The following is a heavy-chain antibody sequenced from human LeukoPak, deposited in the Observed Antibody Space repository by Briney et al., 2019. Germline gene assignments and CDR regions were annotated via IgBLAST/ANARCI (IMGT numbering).Heavy chain of an antibody. D-gene: IGHD6-13*01. V-gene: IGHV4-59*01. Sequence: SETLSLTCTVSGGSISSYYWSWIRQPPGKGLEWIGYIYYSGSTNYNPSLKSRVTISVDTSKNQFSPKLSSVTAADTAVYYCARSLAPAAGENWGQGTLVTVSS. CDR2: IYYSGST. CDR1: GGSISSYY. J-gene: IGHJ4*02. CDR3: ARSLAPAAGEN.